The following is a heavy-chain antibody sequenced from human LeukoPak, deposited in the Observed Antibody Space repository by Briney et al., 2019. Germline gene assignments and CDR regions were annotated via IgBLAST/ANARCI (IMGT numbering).Heavy chain of an antibody. V-gene: IGHV4-39*01. CDR3: ARREVGYCSSTSCYTLEAFDY. J-gene: IGHJ4*02. CDR2: IYYSGST. Sequence: PSETLSLTCTVSGGFISNSSYSWGWIRQPPGKGLEWIGSIYYSGSTYYNPSLKSRVTISVDTSKNQFSLKLSSVTAADTAVYYCARREVGYCSSTSCYTLEAFDYWGQGTLVTVSS. CDR1: GGFISNSSYS. D-gene: IGHD2-2*02.